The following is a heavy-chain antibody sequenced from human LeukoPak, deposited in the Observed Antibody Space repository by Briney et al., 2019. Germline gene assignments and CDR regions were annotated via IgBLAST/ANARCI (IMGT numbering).Heavy chain of an antibody. V-gene: IGHV1-18*01. J-gene: IGHJ4*02. D-gene: IGHD4-17*01. Sequence: ASVKVSCKASGYTFTSYGISWVRQAPGQGLEWMGWISAYNGNTNYAQKFQGRVTITADESTSTAYMELSSLRSEDTAVYYCARTGLYGDYLPISDYWGQGTLVTVSS. CDR1: GYTFTSYG. CDR3: ARTGLYGDYLPISDY. CDR2: ISAYNGNT.